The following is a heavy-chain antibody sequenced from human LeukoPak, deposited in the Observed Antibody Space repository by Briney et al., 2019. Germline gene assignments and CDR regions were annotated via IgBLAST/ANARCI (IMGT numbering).Heavy chain of an antibody. CDR2: ISYDGSNK. Sequence: PGGSLRLSCAASGFTVSSNYMSWVRQAPGKGLEWVAVISYDGSNKYYADSVKGRFTISRDNSKNTLYLQMNSLRAEDTAVYYCAKSGLGGSYSGDYWGQGTLVTVSS. J-gene: IGHJ4*02. CDR3: AKSGLGGSYSGDY. D-gene: IGHD1-26*01. V-gene: IGHV3-30*18. CDR1: GFTVSSNY.